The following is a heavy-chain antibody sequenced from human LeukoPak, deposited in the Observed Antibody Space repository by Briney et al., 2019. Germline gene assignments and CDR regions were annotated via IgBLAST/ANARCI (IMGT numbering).Heavy chain of an antibody. D-gene: IGHD2-21*01. CDR2: IYYSGST. CDR1: GGSISSYY. Sequence: SETLSLTCTVSGGSISSYYWSWIRQPPVKGLEWIGYIYYSGSTNYNPSLKSRVTISVDTSKNQFSLKLSSVTAADTAVYYCARHRNCGGECYSPWFDPWGQGTLVTVSS. V-gene: IGHV4-59*08. CDR3: ARHRNCGGECYSPWFDP. J-gene: IGHJ5*02.